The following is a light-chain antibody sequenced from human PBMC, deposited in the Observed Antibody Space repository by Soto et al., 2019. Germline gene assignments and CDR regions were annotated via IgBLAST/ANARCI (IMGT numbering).Light chain of an antibody. Sequence: QAVVTQPPSVSATPGRTVTISCSGSNSNIGNNYVSWYQQLPGTAPKLLIYDNNKRPSEIPDRFSGSKSGTSATLGITGLQPGDEADYYCGTWDSSLSAGVFGTGTKLTVL. CDR2: DNN. CDR3: GTWDSSLSAGV. V-gene: IGLV1-51*01. CDR1: NSNIGNNY. J-gene: IGLJ1*01.